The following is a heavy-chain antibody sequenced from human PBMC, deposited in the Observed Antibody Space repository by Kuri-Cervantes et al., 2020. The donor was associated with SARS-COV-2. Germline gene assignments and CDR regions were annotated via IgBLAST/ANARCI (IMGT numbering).Heavy chain of an antibody. J-gene: IGHJ5*02. CDR2: ISYDGSNK. V-gene: IGHV3-30*19. D-gene: IGHD2-2*01. Sequence: GGSLRLSCEGSGFMFTTYAMHWVRQAPGKGLEWVAVISYDGSNKYYADSVKGRFTISRDNSKNTLYLQMNSLRAEDTAVYYCARDLHCSSTSCYSPWFDPWGQGTLVTVSS. CDR1: GFMFTTYA. CDR3: ARDLHCSSTSCYSPWFDP.